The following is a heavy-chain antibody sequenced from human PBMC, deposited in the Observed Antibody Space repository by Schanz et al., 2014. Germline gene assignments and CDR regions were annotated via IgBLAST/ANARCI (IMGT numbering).Heavy chain of an antibody. V-gene: IGHV1-69*02. CDR1: GGTFNSYT. CDR2: IIPILGIA. CDR3: ARAKRFGDMDV. J-gene: IGHJ6*02. Sequence: QVQLVQSGAEVKKPGSSMKVSCKASGGTFNSYTINWVRQAPGQGLEWMGRIIPILGIANYAQKFQGRVTITADRSTSTAYMELSSLRSEDTAVYYCARAKRFGDMDVWGQGTTXTVSS. D-gene: IGHD3-10*01.